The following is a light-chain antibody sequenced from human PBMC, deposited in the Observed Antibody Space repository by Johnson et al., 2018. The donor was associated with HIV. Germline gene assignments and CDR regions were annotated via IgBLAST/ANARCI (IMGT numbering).Light chain of an antibody. Sequence: QSVLTQPPSVSAAPGQKVTISFHGSSLNIGNIYVSWYQQLPGTAPTLLIYEMKKRPLGIPNLSSSSTYGTTATLVITGLQTGDEADYNCGAWDSSLSAHFVFGTGTKVTVL. V-gene: IGLV1-51*02. J-gene: IGLJ1*01. CDR2: EMK. CDR3: GAWDSSLSAHFV. CDR1: SLNIGNIY.